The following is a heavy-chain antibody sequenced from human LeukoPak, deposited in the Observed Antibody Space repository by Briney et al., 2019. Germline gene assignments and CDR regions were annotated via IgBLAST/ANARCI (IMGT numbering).Heavy chain of an antibody. CDR1: GFTFSSYE. D-gene: IGHD6-25*01. Sequence: PGGSLRLSCAASGFTFSSYEMNWVRQAPGKGLECVSSISSSSSHIYYAESVKGRFTMSRDNAKNSLYLQMNSLRAEDTAAYYCARGRSGSHNYYFDYWGQGTLVTVSS. CDR2: ISSSSSHI. V-gene: IGHV3-21*01. J-gene: IGHJ4*02. CDR3: ARGRSGSHNYYFDY.